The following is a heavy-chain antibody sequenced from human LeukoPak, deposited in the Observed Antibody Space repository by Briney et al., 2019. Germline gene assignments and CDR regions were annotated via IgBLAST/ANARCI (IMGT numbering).Heavy chain of an antibody. D-gene: IGHD2-2*01. Sequence: SETLSLTCAVSGGSISSNNWWSWVRQPPGKGLEWLGEIYQSGGTNYNPSLKSRVTISVDTSKNQFSLKLSSVTAADTAVYYCARDARYCSSTSCYEGYYYYYMDVWGKGTTVTISS. CDR1: GGSISSNNW. CDR3: ARDARYCSSTSCYEGYYYYYMDV. CDR2: IYQSGGT. J-gene: IGHJ6*03. V-gene: IGHV4-4*02.